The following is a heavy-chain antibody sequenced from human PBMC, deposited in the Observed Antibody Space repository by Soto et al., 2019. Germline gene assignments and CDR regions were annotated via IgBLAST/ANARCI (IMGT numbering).Heavy chain of an antibody. CDR3: TTVDYDFGSDAFDI. V-gene: IGHV3-15*07. J-gene: IGHJ3*02. CDR2: IKGKTDGGTT. Sequence: PGGSLRLSCAASGFTFSNAWMNWVRQAPGKGLEWVGRIKGKTDGGTTDYAAPVKGRFTISRDDSKNTLYLQMNSLKTEDTAVYYCTTVDYDFGSDAFDIWGQGTMVTVSS. CDR1: GFTFSNAW. D-gene: IGHD3-3*01.